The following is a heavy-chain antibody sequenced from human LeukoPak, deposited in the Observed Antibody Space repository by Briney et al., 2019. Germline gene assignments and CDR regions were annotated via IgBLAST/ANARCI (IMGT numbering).Heavy chain of an antibody. J-gene: IGHJ4*02. D-gene: IGHD2-2*01. Sequence: GGSLRLSCAASGFTFSSYAMSWVRQAPGKGLEWVSAISGSGGSTYYADSVKGRFTISRDNSKNTLYLQMNSLRAEDTAVYYCANVIVVVPAAIPHWGQGTQVTVSS. CDR1: GFTFSSYA. CDR3: ANVIVVVPAAIPH. V-gene: IGHV3-23*01. CDR2: ISGSGGST.